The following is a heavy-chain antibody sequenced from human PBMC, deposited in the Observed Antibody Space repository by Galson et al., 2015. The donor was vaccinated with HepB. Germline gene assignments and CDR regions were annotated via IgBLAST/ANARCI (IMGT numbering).Heavy chain of an antibody. CDR3: AALIAVAGTTYGGFSYYFDY. J-gene: IGHJ4*02. CDR1: GYTLTELS. CDR2: FDPEDGET. D-gene: IGHD6-19*01. Sequence: SVKVSCKVSGYTLTELSMHWVRQAPGNGLEWMGGFDPEDGETIYAQKFQGRVTMTEDTSTDTAYMELSGLRSDDTAVFYCAALIAVAGTTYGGFSYYFDYWGQGTQVTVSS. V-gene: IGHV1-24*01.